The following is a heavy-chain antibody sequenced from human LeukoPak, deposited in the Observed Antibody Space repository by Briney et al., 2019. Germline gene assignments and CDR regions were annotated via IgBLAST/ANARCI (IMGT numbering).Heavy chain of an antibody. D-gene: IGHD3-22*01. CDR3: AREATMIVAGGMKVSDLDI. Sequence: ASVKVSCKASGYTFTTYYMHWVRQAPGQGLEWMGIISPSGDSTTYAQKFQGRVTMTRDTSTSTVYMELSSLKSEDTAVYYCAREATMIVAGGMKVSDLDIGGQGTMVTVSS. J-gene: IGHJ3*02. V-gene: IGHV1-46*01. CDR1: GYTFTTYY. CDR2: ISPSGDST.